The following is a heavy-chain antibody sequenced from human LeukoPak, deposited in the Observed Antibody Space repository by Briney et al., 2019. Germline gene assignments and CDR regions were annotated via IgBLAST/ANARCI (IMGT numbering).Heavy chain of an antibody. CDR3: ARDCWLLFYGSGSTPDY. V-gene: IGHV1-2*02. D-gene: IGHD3-10*01. J-gene: IGHJ4*02. CDR2: INPNSGGT. CDR1: GYTFTGYY. Sequence: ASVKVSCKASGYTFTGYYMHWVRQAPGQGLEWMGWINPNSGGTNYAQKFQGRVTMTRDTSISTAYMELSRLRSDDTAVYYCARDCWLLFYGSGSTPDYWGQGTLVTVSS.